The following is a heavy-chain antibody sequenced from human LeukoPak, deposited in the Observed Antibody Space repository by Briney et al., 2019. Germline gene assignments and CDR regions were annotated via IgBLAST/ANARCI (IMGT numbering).Heavy chain of an antibody. CDR3: ASHIAAAAAIDY. CDR2: IYHSGST. Sequence: SETLSLTCAVYGGSFSGYYWSWVRQPPGKGLEWIGEIYHSGSTNYNPSLKSRVTISVDKSKNQFSLKLSSVTAADTAVYYCASHIAAAAAIDYWGQGTLVTVSS. D-gene: IGHD6-13*01. CDR1: GGSFSGYY. J-gene: IGHJ4*02. V-gene: IGHV4-34*01.